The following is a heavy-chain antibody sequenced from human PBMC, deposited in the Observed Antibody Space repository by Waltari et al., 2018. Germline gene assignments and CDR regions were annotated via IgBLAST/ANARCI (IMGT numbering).Heavy chain of an antibody. V-gene: IGHV4-4*07. D-gene: IGHD3-9*01. CDR1: GGSISSYY. CDR3: ARSNGYDILTGYYMGYYYYYMDV. CDR2: IYTSGST. J-gene: IGHJ6*03. Sequence: QVQLQESGPGLVKPSETLSLTCTVSGGSISSYYWSCIRQPAGKGLEWIGRIYTSGSTNNHPSLRMHVTMSVETSKKQFSLKLSSVTAADTAVYYCARSNGYDILTGYYMGYYYYYMDVWGKGTTVTVSS.